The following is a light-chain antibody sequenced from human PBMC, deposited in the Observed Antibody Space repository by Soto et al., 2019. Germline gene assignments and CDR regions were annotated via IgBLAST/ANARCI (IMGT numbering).Light chain of an antibody. CDR3: QQYSSTLPWT. V-gene: IGKV3-20*01. CDR2: GTS. J-gene: IGKJ1*01. CDR1: QSFSSNY. Sequence: EIVLTQSPGTLSLSPGDRATLSCRASQSFSSNYLAWYQQKPGQAPRLLIYGTSNRATGIPDRFSGSRSGTDFPLTIGRLEPEDFAVYYCQQYSSTLPWTFGQGTKVEIK.